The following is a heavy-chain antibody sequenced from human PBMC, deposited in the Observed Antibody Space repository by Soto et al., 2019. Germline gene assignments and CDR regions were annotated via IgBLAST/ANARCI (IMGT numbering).Heavy chain of an antibody. CDR3: ARQIYDSDTGPNFQYYFDS. CDR1: GYSFAGYW. CDR2: IDPSDSQT. Sequence: GESLKISCKGSGYSFAGYWITWVRQKPGKGLEWMGRIDPSDSQTYYSPSFRGHVTISVTKSITTVFLQWSSLRASDTAMYYCARQIYDSDTGPNFQYYFDSWGQGTPVTISS. J-gene: IGHJ4*02. D-gene: IGHD3-22*01. V-gene: IGHV5-10-1*01.